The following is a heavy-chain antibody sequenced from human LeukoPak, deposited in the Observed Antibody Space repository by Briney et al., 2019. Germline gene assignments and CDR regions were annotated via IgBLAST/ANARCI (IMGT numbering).Heavy chain of an antibody. V-gene: IGHV1-18*01. Sequence: ASVKVSCKTSGYSFSNYGIVWVRQAPGQGLEWMGWISAKNGNTKNSQKVQGRVTMTTDPSTGTAYLDLTSLRADDTDVYYCARASDISWPFENWGQGTLVLVSS. CDR1: GYSFSNYG. CDR2: ISAKNGNT. J-gene: IGHJ1*01. D-gene: IGHD6-13*01. CDR3: ARASDISWPFEN.